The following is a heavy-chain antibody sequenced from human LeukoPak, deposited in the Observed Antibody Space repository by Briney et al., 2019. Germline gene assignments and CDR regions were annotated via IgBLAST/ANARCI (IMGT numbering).Heavy chain of an antibody. CDR3: ARDVTMVRGVSL. J-gene: IGHJ4*02. CDR2: ISSSSSYI. Sequence: GGSLRLSCAASGFTFNRYTMNWVRQAPGKGLEWVSSISSSSSYIYYADSVKGRFTISRDNAKNSLYLQMNSLRAEDTAVYYCARDVTMVRGVSLWGQGTLVTVSS. V-gene: IGHV3-21*01. CDR1: GFTFNRYT. D-gene: IGHD3-10*01.